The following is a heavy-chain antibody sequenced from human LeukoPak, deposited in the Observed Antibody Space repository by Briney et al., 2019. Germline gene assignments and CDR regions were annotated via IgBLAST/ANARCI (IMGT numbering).Heavy chain of an antibody. Sequence: GESLKISCKGSGYSFTSYWIGWVRQMPGKGLEWMGIIYPGDSDTRYSPSFQGQVTISADKSISTAYLQWSSLKASDTAMYYCARHRYGGGYDFWSGYSDYCYMDVWGKGTTVTVSS. V-gene: IGHV5-51*01. CDR2: IYPGDSDT. J-gene: IGHJ6*03. CDR3: ARHRYGGGYDFWSGYSDYCYMDV. D-gene: IGHD3-3*01. CDR1: GYSFTSYW.